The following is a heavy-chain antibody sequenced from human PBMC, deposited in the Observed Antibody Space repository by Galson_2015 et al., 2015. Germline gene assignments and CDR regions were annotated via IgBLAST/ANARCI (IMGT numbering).Heavy chain of an antibody. CDR1: GFTFSDYY. D-gene: IGHD2-15*01. J-gene: IGHJ6*02. Sequence: SLRLSCAASGFTFSDYYMSWIRQAPGKGLEWVSYISSSGSTIYYADSVKGRFTISRDNAKNSLYLQMNSLRAEDTAVYYCARGGYCSGCSCPGANYYYYGMDVWGQGTTVTVSS. CDR2: ISSSGSTI. V-gene: IGHV3-11*01. CDR3: ARGGYCSGCSCPGANYYYYGMDV.